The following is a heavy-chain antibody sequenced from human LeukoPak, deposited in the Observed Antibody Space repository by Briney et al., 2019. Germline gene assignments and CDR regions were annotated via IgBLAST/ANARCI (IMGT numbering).Heavy chain of an antibody. CDR2: ISGSGGST. D-gene: IGHD4-17*01. V-gene: IGHV3-23*01. CDR3: AKDDYGGPFDY. CDR1: RFTFSSYA. Sequence: GGSLRISCAASRFTFSSYAMSRVRQAPGKVLEWVSPISGSGGSTYYAGSVKGRFTIYRDNSKNTVYLQMNSLRAEDTAVYYCAKDDYGGPFDYWGQGTLVTVSS. J-gene: IGHJ4*02.